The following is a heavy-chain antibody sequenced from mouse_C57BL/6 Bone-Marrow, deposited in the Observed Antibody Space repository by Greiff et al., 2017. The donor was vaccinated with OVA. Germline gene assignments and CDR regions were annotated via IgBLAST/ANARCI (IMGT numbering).Heavy chain of an antibody. D-gene: IGHD3-2*02. J-gene: IGHJ3*01. CDR1: GIDFSRYW. CDR3: ARPDSSGLWFAY. CDR2: INPDSSTI. Sequence: EVQLLQSGGGLVQPGGSLKLSCAASGIDFSRYWMSWVRRAPGKGLEWIGEINPDSSTINYAPSLKDKFIISRDNAKNTLYLQMSKVRSEDTALYYCARPDSSGLWFAYWGQGTLVTVSA. V-gene: IGHV4-1*01.